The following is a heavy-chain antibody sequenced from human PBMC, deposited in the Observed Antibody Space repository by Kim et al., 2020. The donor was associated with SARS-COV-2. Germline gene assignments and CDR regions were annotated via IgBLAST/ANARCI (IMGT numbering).Heavy chain of an antibody. J-gene: IGHJ6*02. CDR1: GGTFSSYA. V-gene: IGHV1-69*04. CDR3: ARIASYYDFWSGQARDYYYYGMDV. CDR2: IIPILGIA. D-gene: IGHD3-3*01. Sequence: SVKVSCKASGGTFSSYAISWVRQAPGQGLEWMGRIIPILGIANYAQKFQGRVTIAADKSTSTAYMELSSLRSEDTAVYYCARIASYYDFWSGQARDYYYYGMDVWGQGTTVTVSS.